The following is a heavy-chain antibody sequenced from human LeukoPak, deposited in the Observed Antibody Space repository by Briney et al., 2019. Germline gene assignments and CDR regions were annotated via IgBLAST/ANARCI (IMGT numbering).Heavy chain of an antibody. J-gene: IGHJ4*02. D-gene: IGHD4-17*01. V-gene: IGHV4-38-2*01. CDR1: GYSISSDYH. Sequence: PSETLSLTCAVSGYSISSDYHWGWIRQPPGKGLEYIGAIYHSGTTYYTPSLKGRVTISVDTSKNHFSLKLNSVTAADTAMFYCARKRSHGAAGVYYFDYWGQGTLVTVAS. CDR2: IYHSGTT. CDR3: ARKRSHGAAGVYYFDY.